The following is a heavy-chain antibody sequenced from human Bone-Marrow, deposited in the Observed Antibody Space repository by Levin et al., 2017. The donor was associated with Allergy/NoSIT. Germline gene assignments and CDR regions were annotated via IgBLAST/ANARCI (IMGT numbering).Heavy chain of an antibody. CDR2: INSDGSST. Sequence: GGSLRLSCAASGFTFSSYWMHWVRQAPGKGLVWVSRINSDGSSTSYADSVKGRFTISRDNAKNTLYLQMNSLRAEDTAVYYCASPYSSVAFDIWGQGTMVTVSS. CDR1: GFTFSSYW. V-gene: IGHV3-74*01. J-gene: IGHJ3*02. D-gene: IGHD2-21*01. CDR3: ASPYSSVAFDI.